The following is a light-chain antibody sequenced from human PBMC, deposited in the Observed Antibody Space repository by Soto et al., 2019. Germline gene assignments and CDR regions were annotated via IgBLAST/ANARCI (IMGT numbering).Light chain of an antibody. CDR3: QQYGSSWT. CDR1: QSVSSSY. J-gene: IGKJ1*01. CDR2: GAS. Sequence: EIVLTQSPATLSLSPGERATLSCRASQSVSSSYLAWYQQKPGQAPRLLIYGASSRATGIPDRFSGSGSGTDFTLIISRLEPEDFAVYYCQQYGSSWTFGQGTKVEIK. V-gene: IGKV3-20*01.